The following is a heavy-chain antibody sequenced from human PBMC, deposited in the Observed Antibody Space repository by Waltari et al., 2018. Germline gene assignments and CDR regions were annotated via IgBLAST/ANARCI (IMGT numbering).Heavy chain of an antibody. CDR2: INHSGST. D-gene: IGHD3-3*01. CDR3: ARGYKWSGYEAYYFDY. CDR1: GGSFSGYY. Sequence: QVQLQQWGAGLLKPSETLSLTCAVYGGSFSGYYWSWIRQPPGKGLEWIGEINHSGSTNYNPSLKSRVTISVDTSKNQFSLKLSSVTAADTAVYYCARGYKWSGYEAYYFDYWGQGTLVTVSS. V-gene: IGHV4-34*01. J-gene: IGHJ4*02.